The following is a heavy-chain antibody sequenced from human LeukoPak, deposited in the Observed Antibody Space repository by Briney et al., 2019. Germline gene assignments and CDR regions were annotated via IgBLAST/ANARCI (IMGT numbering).Heavy chain of an antibody. D-gene: IGHD2-21*02. Sequence: GGSLRLSCAASGFTFSSYGMHWVRQAPGKGLEWVAVIWYDGSNKYYADSVKGRFTISRDNSKNTLYLQMNSLRAEDTAVYYCARAINCGGDCFDAFDIWGQGTMVTVSS. J-gene: IGHJ3*02. CDR2: IWYDGSNK. CDR1: GFTFSSYG. CDR3: ARAINCGGDCFDAFDI. V-gene: IGHV3-33*01.